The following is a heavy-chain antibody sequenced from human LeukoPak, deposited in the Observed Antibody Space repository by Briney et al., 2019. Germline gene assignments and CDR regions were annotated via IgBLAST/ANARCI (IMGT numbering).Heavy chain of an antibody. D-gene: IGHD3-9*01. CDR1: GFTFGNYA. J-gene: IGHJ5*02. Sequence: GGSLRLSCAASGFTFGNYAMSWVRQAPGKGLEWVSAISAGRDSTYYADSVKGRFTISRDNSKNTLYLQMNSLRAEDTAVYYCAKDSSYDILTGYYPPPNDWFDPWGQGTLVTVSS. CDR3: AKDSSYDILTGYYPPPNDWFDP. V-gene: IGHV3-23*01. CDR2: ISAGRDST.